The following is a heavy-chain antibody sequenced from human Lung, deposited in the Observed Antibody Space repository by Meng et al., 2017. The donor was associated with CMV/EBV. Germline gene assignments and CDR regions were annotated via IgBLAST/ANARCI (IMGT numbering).Heavy chain of an antibody. CDR2: ISSSSIYI. J-gene: IGHJ6*02. V-gene: IGHV3-21*01. Sequence: GGSLRLSXAASGFTFSSYSMNWVRQAPGKGLEWVSSISSSSIYIYYADSVKGRFTISRDNAKNSLYLQMNSLRAEDTAVYYCARDPGLDSAAYYDFWSGSPLYYYYGMDVWGQGTMVTVSS. CDR1: GFTFSSYS. CDR3: ARDPGLDSAAYYDFWSGSPLYYYYGMDV. D-gene: IGHD3-3*01.